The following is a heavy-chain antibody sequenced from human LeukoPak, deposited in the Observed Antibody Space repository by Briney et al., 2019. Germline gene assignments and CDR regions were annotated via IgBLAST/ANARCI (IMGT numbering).Heavy chain of an antibody. CDR2: FDPEDGET. V-gene: IGHV1-24*01. CDR3: ATGKGRRLYIVGATNVLLN. J-gene: IGHJ4*02. CDR1: GYTLTELS. Sequence: GASVKGSCKVSGYTLTELSMHWVRQAPGKGLEWMGGFDPEDGETIYAQKFQGRVTMTEDTSTDTAYMELSSLRSEDTAVYYCATGKGRRLYIVGATNVLLNWGQGTLVTVSS. D-gene: IGHD1-26*01.